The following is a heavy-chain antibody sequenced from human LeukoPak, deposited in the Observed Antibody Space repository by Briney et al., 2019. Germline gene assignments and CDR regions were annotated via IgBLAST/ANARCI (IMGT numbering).Heavy chain of an antibody. V-gene: IGHV3-11*04. CDR3: AREEYDSSGYYSLLY. Sequence: NPGGSLRLSCATSGFTFSDYYMSWILQAPGKGLERVSYISSSGSTIYYADSVKGRFTISRDNAKNSLYLQMNSLRDEDTAVYYCAREEYDSSGYYSLLYWGQGTLVTVSS. J-gene: IGHJ4*02. D-gene: IGHD3-22*01. CDR2: ISSSGSTI. CDR1: GFTFSDYY.